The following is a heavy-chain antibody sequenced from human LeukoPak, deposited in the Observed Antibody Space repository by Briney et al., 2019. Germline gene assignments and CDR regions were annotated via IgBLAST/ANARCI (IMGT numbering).Heavy chain of an antibody. V-gene: IGHV4-4*09. D-gene: IGHD2-8*01. J-gene: IGHJ3*02. CDR2: ILISGST. Sequence: PSETLSLTCTVYGDSIGSYYWTWIRQPPGKGLEWIGNILISGSTNYTPSLKSRITISVDPSKSQYSLKLNSVTAADTAVYYGARGERLRGYCSNGECYRYALDIWGQGTMVTVSS. CDR3: ARGERLRGYCSNGECYRYALDI. CDR1: GDSIGSYY.